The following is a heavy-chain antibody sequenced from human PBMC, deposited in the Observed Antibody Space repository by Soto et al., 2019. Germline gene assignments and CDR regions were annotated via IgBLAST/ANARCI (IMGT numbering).Heavy chain of an antibody. V-gene: IGHV5-10-1*01. Sequence: PGESLKISCKGSGYSFTSYWISWVRQMPGKGLEWMGRIYPSDSYTNYSPSFHGHVTISADKSISTAYLLWISLKAPDNDKDYCSRLDAFDIWGQGTMVTVSS. J-gene: IGHJ3*02. CDR2: IYPSDSYT. CDR1: GYSFTSYW. CDR3: SRLDAFDI.